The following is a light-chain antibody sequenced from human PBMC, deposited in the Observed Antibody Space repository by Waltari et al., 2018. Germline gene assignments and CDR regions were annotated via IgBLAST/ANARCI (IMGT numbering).Light chain of an antibody. Sequence: QSVLTQSPSVSGAPGLRVTIPCPGSCSNIGAGYDVHWYQQLPRAAPKLLIYGSSSRPLGVPDRFFGSTSGTSASLASTGLQAEDEADYYCQSYDTSLSVVFGGGTKLTVL. CDR1: CSNIGAGYD. J-gene: IGLJ3*02. CDR2: GSS. CDR3: QSYDTSLSVV. V-gene: IGLV1-40*01.